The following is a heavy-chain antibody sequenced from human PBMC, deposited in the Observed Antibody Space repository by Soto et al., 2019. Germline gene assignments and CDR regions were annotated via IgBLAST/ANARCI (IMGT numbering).Heavy chain of an antibody. J-gene: IGHJ4*02. CDR2: AYHSGST. D-gene: IGHD3-22*01. Sequence: PSETLSLTCAVSGGSISSNKWWSWVRQPPGKGLEWIGEAYHSGSTNFNPSLKSRVTILIDTSKNQFSLKLSSVTAADTAVYYCARGSGFNYFDYWGQGTLVTVSS. CDR3: ARGSGFNYFDY. CDR1: GGSISSNKW. V-gene: IGHV4-4*02.